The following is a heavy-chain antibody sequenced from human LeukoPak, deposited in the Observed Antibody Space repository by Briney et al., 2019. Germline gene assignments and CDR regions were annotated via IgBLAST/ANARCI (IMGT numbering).Heavy chain of an antibody. D-gene: IGHD4-17*01. CDR1: GYTFTSYD. V-gene: IGHV1-8*01. Sequence: AASVKVSCKASGYTFTSYDINWVRQATGQGLEWMGWMNPNSGNTGYAQKFQGRVTMTRDTSTSTVYMELSSLRSEDTAVYYCARGAVTTSGEEPVDYWGQGTLVTVSS. CDR3: ARGAVTTSGEEPVDY. CDR2: MNPNSGNT. J-gene: IGHJ4*02.